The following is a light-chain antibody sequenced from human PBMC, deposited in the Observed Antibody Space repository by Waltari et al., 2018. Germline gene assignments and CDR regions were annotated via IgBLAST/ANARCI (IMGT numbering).Light chain of an antibody. Sequence: QMTQSPSSLSASVGDRVTITCRASQGISTYLSWYQQKSGKPPKLLIYAASSLLRGVPSRFTGGGSGTDFTLTISSLQPEDFATYYCQQSYISPLTFGGGTKVELK. V-gene: IGKV1-39*01. CDR1: QGISTY. J-gene: IGKJ4*01. CDR3: QQSYISPLT. CDR2: AAS.